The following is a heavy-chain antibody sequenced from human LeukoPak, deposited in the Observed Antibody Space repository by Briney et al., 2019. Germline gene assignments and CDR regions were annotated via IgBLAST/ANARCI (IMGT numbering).Heavy chain of an antibody. J-gene: IGHJ4*02. CDR2: IYYSRGT. V-gene: IGHV4-59*08. D-gene: IGHD6-6*01. CDR3: ARGRRDSSSTFDY. Sequence: SETLSLTCTVSGGSITTYYWSWIRQPPGKGLEWIGYIYYSRGTMYNPSLKSRVTISIDTSKSQLSLKLSSVTAADTAVYYCARGRRDSSSTFDYWGQGTLVTVSS. CDR1: GGSITTYY.